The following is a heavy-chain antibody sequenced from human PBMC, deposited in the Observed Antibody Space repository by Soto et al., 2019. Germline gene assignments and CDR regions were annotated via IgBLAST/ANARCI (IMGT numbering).Heavy chain of an antibody. CDR3: AKERSYYYDSSGYSPDY. Sequence: LRLSCAASGFTFSSYGMHWVRQAPGKGLEWVAVISYDGSNKYYADSVKGRFTISRDNSKNTLYLQMNSLRAEDTAVYYCAKERSYYYDSSGYSPDYWGQGTLVTVSS. CDR2: ISYDGSNK. J-gene: IGHJ4*02. V-gene: IGHV3-30*18. D-gene: IGHD3-22*01. CDR1: GFTFSSYG.